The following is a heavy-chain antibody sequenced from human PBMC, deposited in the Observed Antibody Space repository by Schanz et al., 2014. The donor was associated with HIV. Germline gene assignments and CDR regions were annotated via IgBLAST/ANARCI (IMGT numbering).Heavy chain of an antibody. CDR1: GFTFSSYA. V-gene: IGHV3-30-3*01. J-gene: IGHJ4*02. Sequence: QVQLVESGGGVVQPGRSLRLSCAASGFTFSSYAMHWVRQAPGKGLEWVAVISYDGSNKNYADSVKGRFTISRDNSKNTLFLQMNSLRAEDTAVYYCAKDTFELRNSGGFDWWGQGTLVTVSS. D-gene: IGHD2-15*01. CDR3: AKDTFELRNSGGFDW. CDR2: ISYDGSNK.